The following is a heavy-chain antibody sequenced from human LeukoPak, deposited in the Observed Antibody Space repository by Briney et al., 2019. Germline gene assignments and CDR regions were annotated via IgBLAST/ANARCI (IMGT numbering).Heavy chain of an antibody. CDR1: GGSISSGSYY. D-gene: IGHD3-10*01. Sequence: SETLSLTCTVSGGSISSGSYYWSWIRQPAGKGLEWIGRIYTSGSTNYNPSLKSRATLSVDTSKNQFSLKLSSVTAADTAVYYCARGLTMVRGGNYYYMDVWGKGTTVTVSS. V-gene: IGHV4-61*02. CDR2: IYTSGST. CDR3: ARGLTMVRGGNYYYMDV. J-gene: IGHJ6*03.